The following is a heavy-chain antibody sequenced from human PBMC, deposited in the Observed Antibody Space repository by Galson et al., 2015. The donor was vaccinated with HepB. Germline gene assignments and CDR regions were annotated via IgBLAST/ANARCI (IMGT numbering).Heavy chain of an antibody. Sequence: SVKVSCKASTYTFSYYAMNWVRQAPGQGLEWMGWIDTNTGNPTYAQGFTGRFVSSLDTSVSTAYLQISSLKAEDTAVYYCARDRGSGSHFFDYWGQGTLVTVSS. D-gene: IGHD2-15*01. V-gene: IGHV7-4-1*02. CDR1: TYTFSYYA. J-gene: IGHJ4*02. CDR2: IDTNTGNP. CDR3: ARDRGSGSHFFDY.